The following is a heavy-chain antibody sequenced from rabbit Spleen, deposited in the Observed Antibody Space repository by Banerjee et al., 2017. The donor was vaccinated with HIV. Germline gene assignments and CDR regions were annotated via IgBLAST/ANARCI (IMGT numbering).Heavy chain of an antibody. Sequence: QSLEESGGGLVKPEGSLTLTCTASGFDLSSYYYMCWVRQAPGKGLEWIACIDSGSSGRTDYARWAKGRFTVSKTSSTTVTLQMTSLTAADTATYFCARDTSSSFSSYGMDLWGQGTLVTVS. V-gene: IGHV1S40*01. J-gene: IGHJ6*01. CDR1: GFDLSSYYY. CDR2: IDSGSSGRT. CDR3: ARDTSSSFSSYGMDL. D-gene: IGHD1-1*01.